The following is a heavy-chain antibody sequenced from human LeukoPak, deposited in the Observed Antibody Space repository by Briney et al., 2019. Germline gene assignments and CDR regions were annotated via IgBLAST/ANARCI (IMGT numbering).Heavy chain of an antibody. J-gene: IGHJ1*01. CDR3: ASFYYYDSRGYSNYYFQH. D-gene: IGHD3-22*01. Sequence: PSGTLSLTCAVSGCSISSSNWWSWVRQPPGKGLEWIGEIYHSGSTNYNPSLKSRVTISINKSKNQFSLKLSSVTAADTAVYYCASFYYYDSRGYSNYYFQHWGQGTLVTVSS. CDR2: IYHSGST. CDR1: GCSISSSNW. V-gene: IGHV4-4*02.